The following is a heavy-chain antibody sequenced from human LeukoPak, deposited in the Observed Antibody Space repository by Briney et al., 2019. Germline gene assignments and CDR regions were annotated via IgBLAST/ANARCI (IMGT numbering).Heavy chain of an antibody. Sequence: GGSLRLSCAASGFTFSSYAMSWVRQAPGKGLEWVSAISSRGDSTYYADSVKGRFTISRDNSKNTLYLQMNSLRAEDTAVYYCARGQSGHLDYWGQGTLVTVSS. D-gene: IGHD3-3*01. CDR3: ARGQSGHLDY. CDR2: ISSRGDST. V-gene: IGHV3-23*01. J-gene: IGHJ4*02. CDR1: GFTFSSYA.